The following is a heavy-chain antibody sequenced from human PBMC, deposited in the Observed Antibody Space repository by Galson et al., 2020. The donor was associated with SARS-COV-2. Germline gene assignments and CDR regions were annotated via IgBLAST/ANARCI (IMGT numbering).Heavy chain of an antibody. CDR3: ASDDIQYGGYGGRPAVGMDV. D-gene: IGHD5-12*01. CDR1: GFTFSSYG. Sequence: TGGSLRLSCAASGFTFSSYGMHWVRQAPGKGLEWVAVISYDGSNKYYADSVKGRFTISRDNSKNTLYLQMNSLRAEDTAVYYCASDDIQYGGYGGRPAVGMDVWGQGTTVTVSS. J-gene: IGHJ6*02. CDR2: ISYDGSNK. V-gene: IGHV3-30*03.